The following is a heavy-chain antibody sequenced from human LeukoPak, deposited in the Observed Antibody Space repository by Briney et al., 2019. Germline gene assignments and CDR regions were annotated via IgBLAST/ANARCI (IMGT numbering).Heavy chain of an antibody. CDR2: INTNTGNP. CDR3: ARGTVAGIRWFDY. CDR1: GYSFSNYA. Sequence: GASVKVSCKASGYSFSNYAMNLVRQAPGQGLEWMGWINTNTGNPTYAQGFTGRFVFSLDTSVSTAYLQISSLKAEDTAVYFCARGTVAGIRWFDYWGQGTLVTVSS. V-gene: IGHV7-4-1*02. D-gene: IGHD6-19*01. J-gene: IGHJ4*02.